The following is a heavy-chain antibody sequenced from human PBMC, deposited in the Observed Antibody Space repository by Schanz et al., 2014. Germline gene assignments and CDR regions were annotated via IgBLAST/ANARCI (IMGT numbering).Heavy chain of an antibody. CDR2: IGSSSSRI. Sequence: DVHLLESGGGLVQPGGSLRLSCAASEFGFSSNSMNWVRQAPGKGLEWISYIGSSSSRIDHADSVKGRFTISRDNAKSSLYLQTNSLRVEDTAVYYCAASSGWHPSTDYWGQGTLVTVSS. D-gene: IGHD6-19*01. CDR3: AASSGWHPSTDY. J-gene: IGHJ4*02. CDR1: EFGFSSNS. V-gene: IGHV3-48*04.